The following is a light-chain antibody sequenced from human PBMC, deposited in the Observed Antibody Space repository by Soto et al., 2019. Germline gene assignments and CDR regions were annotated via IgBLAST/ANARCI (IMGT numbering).Light chain of an antibody. CDR2: EGN. V-gene: IGLV2-23*01. Sequence: QSVLTQPASVSGSPGQSITISCTASSSHIGSSNLVSWYQHYSGKAPKLIIYEGNKRPSGVSNRFSGSKSGKTASLTISGLQAEDEGTYYCCSYAGSSPLYVFGTGTKVTVL. CDR1: SSHIGSSNL. CDR3: CSYAGSSPLYV. J-gene: IGLJ1*01.